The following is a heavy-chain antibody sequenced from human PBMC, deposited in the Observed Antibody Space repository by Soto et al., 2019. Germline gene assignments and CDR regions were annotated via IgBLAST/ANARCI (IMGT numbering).Heavy chain of an antibody. V-gene: IGHV1-2*04. CDR3: ARAQMGSSFLFYYYGMDV. CDR1: GYTFAGYY. Sequence: GASVAVCCKASGYTFAGYYRHWVRQAPGQGLEWMGWINPNSGGTNYAQKFQGWVTMTRDTSISTAYMELSRLRSDDTAVYYCARAQMGSSFLFYYYGMDVWGQGTTVTVSS. J-gene: IGHJ6*02. D-gene: IGHD6-13*01. CDR2: INPNSGGT.